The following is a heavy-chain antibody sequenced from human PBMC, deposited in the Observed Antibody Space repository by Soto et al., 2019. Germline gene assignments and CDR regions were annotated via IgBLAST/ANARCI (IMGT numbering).Heavy chain of an antibody. D-gene: IGHD3-10*01. V-gene: IGHV3-23*01. Sequence: GGSLRLSCAASGVAFSSYAMSWVRQARRKGLEWASGSDSGGSTYYADSVKGRFTISRDNSKNTLYLQMNSLRAEDTAVYYCARVSDHYYGSGSYYPPPFYYSYYGMDVWGQGTTVTVSS. J-gene: IGHJ6*02. CDR1: GVAFSSYA. CDR3: ARVSDHYYGSGSYYPPPFYYSYYGMDV. CDR2: SDSGGST.